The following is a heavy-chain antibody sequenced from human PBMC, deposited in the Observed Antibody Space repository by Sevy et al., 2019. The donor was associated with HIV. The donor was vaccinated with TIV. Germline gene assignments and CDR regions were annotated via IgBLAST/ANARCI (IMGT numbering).Heavy chain of an antibody. CDR3: TRDASHWNRVDY. Sequence: GGSLRLSCAASGFTFSSYWMHWVRRAPGNGLVWISRINNDGSGPSYADSVKGRFTISRDNGKNTVYLQMNSLRAEDTAVYYCTRDASHWNRVDYWGQGTLVTVSS. CDR1: GFTFSSYW. J-gene: IGHJ4*02. V-gene: IGHV3-74*01. D-gene: IGHD1-1*01. CDR2: INNDGSGP.